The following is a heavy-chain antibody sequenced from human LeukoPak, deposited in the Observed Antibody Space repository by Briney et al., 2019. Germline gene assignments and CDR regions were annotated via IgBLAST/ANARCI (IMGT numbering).Heavy chain of an antibody. Sequence: SETLSLTCAVYGGSFSGYYWSWIRQPPGKGLEWIGEINHSGSTNYNPSLKSRVTISVDTSKNQFSLKLSSVTAADTAVYYCARLRWVRGVVSHFDYWGQGTLVTVSS. CDR1: GGSFSGYY. V-gene: IGHV4-34*01. D-gene: IGHD3-10*01. CDR3: ARLRWVRGVVSHFDY. J-gene: IGHJ4*02. CDR2: INHSGST.